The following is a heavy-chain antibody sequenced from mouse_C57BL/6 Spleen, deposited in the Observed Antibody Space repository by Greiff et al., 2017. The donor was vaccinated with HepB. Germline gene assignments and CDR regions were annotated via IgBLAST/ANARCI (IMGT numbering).Heavy chain of an antibody. J-gene: IGHJ2*01. Sequence: EVKLMESGGGLVKPGGSLKLSCAASGFTFSSYAMSWVRQTPEKRLEWVATISDGGSYTYYPDNVKGRFTISRDNAKNNLYLQMSHLKSEDTAMYYCAKYGSSYDFDFWGQGTTLTVSS. CDR3: AKYGSSYDFDF. V-gene: IGHV5-4*03. D-gene: IGHD1-1*01. CDR2: ISDGGSYT. CDR1: GFTFSSYA.